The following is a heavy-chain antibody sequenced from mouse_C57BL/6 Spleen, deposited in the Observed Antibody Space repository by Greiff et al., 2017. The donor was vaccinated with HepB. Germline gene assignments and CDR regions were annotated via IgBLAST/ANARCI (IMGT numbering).Heavy chain of an antibody. D-gene: IGHD2-3*01. Sequence: EVQLVESGGGLVKPGGSLKLSCAASGFTFSSYAMSWVRQTPEKRLEWVATISDGGSYTYYPDNVKGRFTISRDNAKNNLYLQMSHLKSEDTAMYYCARRGLLWYFDVWGTGTTVTVSS. J-gene: IGHJ1*03. CDR2: ISDGGSYT. CDR1: GFTFSSYA. CDR3: ARRGLLWYFDV. V-gene: IGHV5-4*01.